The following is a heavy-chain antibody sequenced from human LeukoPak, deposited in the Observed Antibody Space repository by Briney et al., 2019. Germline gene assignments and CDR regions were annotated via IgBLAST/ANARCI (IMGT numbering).Heavy chain of an antibody. CDR2: ISSGSSFM. V-gene: IGHV3-21*01. CDR1: GFTFSRYS. D-gene: IGHD3-10*02. J-gene: IGHJ6*04. Sequence: GGSLRLSCAASGFTFSRYSMNWVRQAPGKGLEWVSSISSGSSFMYYADSVKGRFTISRDNAKNSLYLQMNSLRAEDTAVYYCAELGITMIGGVWGKGTTVTISS. CDR3: AELGITMIGGV.